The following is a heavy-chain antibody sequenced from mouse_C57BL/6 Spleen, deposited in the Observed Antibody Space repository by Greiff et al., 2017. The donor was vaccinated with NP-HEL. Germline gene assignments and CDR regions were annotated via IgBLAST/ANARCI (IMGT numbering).Heavy chain of an antibody. CDR2: IDPSDSYT. J-gene: IGHJ2*01. V-gene: IGHV1-50*01. CDR1: GYTFTSYW. CDR3: AKEGGTGTDY. Sequence: VQLQQSGAELVKPGASVKLSCKASGYTFTSYWMQWVKQRPGQGLEWIGEIDPSDSYTNYNQKFKGKATLTVDTSSSTAYMQLSSLTSEDSAVYYCAKEGGTGTDYWGQGTTLTVSS. D-gene: IGHD4-1*01.